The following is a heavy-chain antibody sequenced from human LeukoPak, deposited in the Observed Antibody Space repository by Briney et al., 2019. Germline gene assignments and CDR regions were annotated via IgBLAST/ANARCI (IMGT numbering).Heavy chain of an antibody. CDR3: AKDRSCTNDICHGDFDY. CDR1: GFTFSSYA. D-gene: IGHD2-8*01. V-gene: IGHV3-23*01. J-gene: IGHJ4*02. Sequence: GSLRLSCAASGFTFSSYAVSWVRQAPGKGLEWVSSISGSGGSTYSADSVKGRFTISRDNSKNTLYLQMNSLRAEDTALYYCAKDRSCTNDICHGDFDYWGQGTLVTVSS. CDR2: ISGSGGST.